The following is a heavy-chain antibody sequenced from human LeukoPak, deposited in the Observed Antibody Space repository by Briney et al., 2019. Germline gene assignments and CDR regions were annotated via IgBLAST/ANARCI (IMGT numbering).Heavy chain of an antibody. V-gene: IGHV3-9*01. CDR3: AKGTNGDFHDSFAY. CDR1: GFTFDNFA. J-gene: IGHJ4*02. D-gene: IGHD4-17*01. CDR2: ISWNSGSI. Sequence: GGSLRLSCAASGFTFDNFAMHWVRQAPGKGLEWVSGISWNSGSIDYADSVKGRFTISRDNAKNSLYLQMNSLGAEDAALYFCAKGTNGDFHDSFAYWGQGILVTVSS.